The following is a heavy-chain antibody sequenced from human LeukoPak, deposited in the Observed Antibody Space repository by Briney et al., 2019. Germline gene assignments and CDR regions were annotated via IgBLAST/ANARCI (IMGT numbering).Heavy chain of an antibody. Sequence: GGPLRLSCGASGFTLSSYKMTWVRQAPGKGLEGGASISPSSSYIYYGESLKGRVTVSRDNAKNSLFLQIGSLPAEDTAIYYCASDLTGGQSFDSWGQGTLVSVSS. CDR1: GFTLSSYK. CDR2: ISPSSSYI. V-gene: IGHV3-21*01. CDR3: ASDLTGGQSFDS. J-gene: IGHJ5*01. D-gene: IGHD3-9*01.